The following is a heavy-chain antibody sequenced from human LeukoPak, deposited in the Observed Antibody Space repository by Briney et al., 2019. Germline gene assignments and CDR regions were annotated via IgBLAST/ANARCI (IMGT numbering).Heavy chain of an antibody. Sequence: ASVKVSCKVSGYTLTELSMHWVRQAPGEGLEWMGGFDPEDGETIYAQKFQGRVTMTEDTSTDTAYMELSSLRSEDTAVYYCATDWISTFHYYGSGSYSPLLDYWGQGTLVTVSS. V-gene: IGHV1-24*01. CDR3: ATDWISTFHYYGSGSYSPLLDY. J-gene: IGHJ4*02. CDR1: GYTLTELS. D-gene: IGHD3-10*01. CDR2: FDPEDGET.